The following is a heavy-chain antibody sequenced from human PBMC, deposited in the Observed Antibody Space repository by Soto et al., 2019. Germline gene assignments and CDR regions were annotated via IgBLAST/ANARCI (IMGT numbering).Heavy chain of an antibody. CDR3: ARASNYYGRGLSWFDS. V-gene: IGHV1-69*11. CDR2: IVPVLGTP. CDR1: GGSFNSHA. D-gene: IGHD3-10*01. Sequence: QVQLLQSGSEVKKPGSSVKVSCKASGGSFNSHAYSWVRRAPGQGLEWMGKIVPVLGTPNSAPKSQARLTITADESTSTVHMEVSRLTSDDTAVYYCARASNYYGRGLSWFDSWGQGTMVTVSS. J-gene: IGHJ5*01.